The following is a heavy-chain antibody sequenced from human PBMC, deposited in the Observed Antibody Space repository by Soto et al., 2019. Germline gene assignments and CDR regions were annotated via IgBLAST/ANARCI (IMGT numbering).Heavy chain of an antibody. CDR3: XRDVSPFALDA. CDR1: GFSFSSYW. J-gene: IGHJ6*02. V-gene: IGHV3-7*03. Sequence: GGSLRLSCEASGFSFSSYWMSWVRQAPGKGLEWVANAKADGSEXXXAXXXXXXXXXXXXSAXNFFYLQMNSXTGEDTAVYYXXRDVSPFALDAWGLGTWVTVSS. CDR2: AKADGSEX.